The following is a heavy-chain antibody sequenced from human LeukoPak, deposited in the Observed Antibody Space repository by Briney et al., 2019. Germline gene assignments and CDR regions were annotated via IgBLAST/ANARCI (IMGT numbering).Heavy chain of an antibody. V-gene: IGHV4-30-4*01. CDR1: GGSISSGGRY. D-gene: IGHD5-18*01. CDR2: IYSTGNT. J-gene: IGHJ4*02. CDR3: ARDSYSYGYGGFDY. Sequence: SQTLSLTCTVSGGSISSGGRYWSWVRQSPGKGLEWIGYIYSTGNTYYNPSLKSRVIISVDTSKNQFSLELNSVTAADTAVYYCARDSYSYGYGGFDYWGQGILSPSPQ.